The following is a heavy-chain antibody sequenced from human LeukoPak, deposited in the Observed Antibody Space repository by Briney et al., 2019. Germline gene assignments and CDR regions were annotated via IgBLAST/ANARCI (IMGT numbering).Heavy chain of an antibody. Sequence: PGGSLRLSCAASGFTFSTFAMIWVRQPPGKGLERVSSIFPSGGEIHYADSVGGRFTISRDNSKSTLSLQMNSLRAEDTAIYYCATYRQVLLPFESWGQGTLVTVSS. CDR1: GFTFSTFA. CDR3: ATYRQVLLPFES. J-gene: IGHJ4*02. V-gene: IGHV3-23*01. D-gene: IGHD2-8*02. CDR2: IFPSGGEI.